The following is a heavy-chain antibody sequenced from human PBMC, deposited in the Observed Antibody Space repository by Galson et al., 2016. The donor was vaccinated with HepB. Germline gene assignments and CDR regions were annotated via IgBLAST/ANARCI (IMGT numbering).Heavy chain of an antibody. J-gene: IGHJ4*02. CDR1: GFSFSNFA. CDR2: ISGSGGGA. Sequence: SLRLSCAASGFSFSNFAMSWVRQAPGKGLEWVSAISGSGGGAYYADSVKGRFTISRDNSKNTVFLQMNSLRADDSAVYKCVKHSGFDRNYFDDWGQGTRVTASS. D-gene: IGHD5-12*01. CDR3: VKHSGFDRNYFDD. V-gene: IGHV3-23*01.